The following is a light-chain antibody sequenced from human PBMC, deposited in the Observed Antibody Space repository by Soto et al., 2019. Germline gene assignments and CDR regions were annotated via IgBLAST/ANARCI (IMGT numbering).Light chain of an antibody. Sequence: DIVMTQSPLSLPVTPGEPASISCRSSQSLLHSNGYNYLDWYLQKPGQSPQVLIYLGSNRASGVPDRFSGSGSGTEFTLTISRLAPEDFAVYYCQQYGSPGTFGQGTKVDI. CDR3: QQYGSPGT. J-gene: IGKJ1*01. CDR2: LGS. CDR1: QSLLHSNGYNY. V-gene: IGKV2-28*01.